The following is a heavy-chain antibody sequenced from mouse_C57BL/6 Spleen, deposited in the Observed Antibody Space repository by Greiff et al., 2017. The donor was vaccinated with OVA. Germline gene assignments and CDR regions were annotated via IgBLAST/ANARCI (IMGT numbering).Heavy chain of an antibody. J-gene: IGHJ3*01. CDR2: INPNNGGT. Sequence: EVQLQQSGPELVKPGASVKISCKASGYTFTDYYMNWVKQSHGKSLEWIGDINPNNGGTSYNQKFKGKATLTVDKSSSTAYMELRSLTSEDSAVYYCARGDYDGEFAYWGQGTLVTVSA. CDR3: ARGDYDGEFAY. CDR1: GYTFTDYY. V-gene: IGHV1-26*01. D-gene: IGHD2-4*01.